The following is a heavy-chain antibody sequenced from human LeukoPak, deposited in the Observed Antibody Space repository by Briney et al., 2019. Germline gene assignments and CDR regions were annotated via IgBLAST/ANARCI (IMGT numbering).Heavy chain of an antibody. CDR3: ARVVTRDLELIDAFDI. CDR2: INPSGGST. CDR1: GYTFTSYY. V-gene: IGHV1-46*01. D-gene: IGHD1-26*01. Sequence: ASVKVSCKASGYTFTSYYMHWVRQAPGQGLEWMGIINPSGGSTSYAQKFQGRVTMTRDTSTSTVYMELSSLRSEDTAVYYCARVVTRDLELIDAFDIWGQGTMVTVSS. J-gene: IGHJ3*02.